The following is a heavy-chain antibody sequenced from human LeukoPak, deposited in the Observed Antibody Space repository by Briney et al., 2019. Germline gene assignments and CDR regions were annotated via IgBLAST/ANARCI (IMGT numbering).Heavy chain of an antibody. CDR1: GFTFSSYE. CDR2: ISSSGGTT. V-gene: IGHV3-23*01. J-gene: IGHJ4*02. Sequence: GGSLRLSCAASGFTFSSYEMNWVRQAPGKGLEWVSAISSSGGTTYYADSVRGRFSISRDNSRNTLYLQMNSLTVEDTAVYYCAKQVSGQWLTPDSGWGQGTLVTVSS. CDR3: AKQVSGQWLTPDSG. D-gene: IGHD6-19*01.